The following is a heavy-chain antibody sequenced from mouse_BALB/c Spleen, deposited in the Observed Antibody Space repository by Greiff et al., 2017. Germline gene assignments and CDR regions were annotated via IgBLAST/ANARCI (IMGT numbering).Heavy chain of an antibody. V-gene: IGHV1-9*01. D-gene: IGHD2-1*01. CDR1: GYTFSSYW. J-gene: IGHJ3*01. CDR2: ILPGSGST. Sequence: VQLQQSGAELMKPGASVKISCKATGYTFSSYWIEWVKQRPGHGLEWIGEILPGSGSTNYNEKFKGKATFTADTSSNTAYMQLSSLTSEDSAVYYCARVPLYGNLAYWGQGTLVTVSA. CDR3: ARVPLYGNLAY.